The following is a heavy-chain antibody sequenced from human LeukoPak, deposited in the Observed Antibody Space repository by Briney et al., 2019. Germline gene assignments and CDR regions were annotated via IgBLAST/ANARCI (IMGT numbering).Heavy chain of an antibody. CDR3: ARARHYDSSGYYYGY. Sequence: GGSLRLSCAASGFTFDDYGMSWVRQAPGKGLEWVSGINWNGGSTGYADSVKGRFTISRDNSKNTLYLQMNSLRAEDTAVYYCARARHYDSSGYYYGYWGQGTLVTVSS. J-gene: IGHJ4*02. CDR1: GFTFDDYG. D-gene: IGHD3-22*01. V-gene: IGHV3-20*04. CDR2: INWNGGST.